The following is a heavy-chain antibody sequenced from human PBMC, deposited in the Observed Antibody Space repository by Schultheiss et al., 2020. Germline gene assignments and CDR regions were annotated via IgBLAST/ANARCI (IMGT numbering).Heavy chain of an antibody. D-gene: IGHD5-24*01. J-gene: IGHJ4*02. CDR1: GFTFSSYA. CDR2: ISGSGNNT. CDR3: AKRSNYPKYYYFDY. Sequence: GGSLRLSCAASGFTFSSYAMTWVRQAPGKGLEWVSTISGSGNNTYYADSVKGRFTISRDNSQSTLYLQMNSLRAEDTAVYYCAKRSNYPKYYYFDYWGQGTLVTVSS. V-gene: IGHV3-23*01.